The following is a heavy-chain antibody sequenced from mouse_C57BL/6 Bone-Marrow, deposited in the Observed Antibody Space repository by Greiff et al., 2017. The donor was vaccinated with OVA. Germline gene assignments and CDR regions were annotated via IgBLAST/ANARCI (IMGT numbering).Heavy chain of an antibody. D-gene: IGHD2-2*01. CDR3: ARGDWFYAMDY. V-gene: IGHV1-52*01. J-gene: IGHJ4*01. Sequence: QVQLQQPGAELVRPGSSVKLSCKASGYTFTSYWMHWVKQRPIQGLEWIGNIDPSDSETHYNQKFKDKATLTVDKSSSTAYMQLSSLTSEDSAVYDCARGDWFYAMDYWGQGTSVTVSS. CDR1: GYTFTSYW. CDR2: IDPSDSET.